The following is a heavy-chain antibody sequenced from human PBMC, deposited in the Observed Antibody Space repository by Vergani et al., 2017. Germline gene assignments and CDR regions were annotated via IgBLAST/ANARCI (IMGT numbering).Heavy chain of an antibody. D-gene: IGHD1-26*01. V-gene: IGHV4-59*02. Sequence: QVKLQESGPALVKPSETLSLTCTVSGASVNSYSWTWIRQPPGKGLEWIGSIHYSENTNYNPSLKTRVTSSVDTSKNQFSLTLTSVTAADTAVYYCASDTQSGQRADRWGQGILVTVTS. CDR3: ASDTQSGQRADR. CDR1: GASVNSYS. J-gene: IGHJ5*02. CDR2: IHYSENT.